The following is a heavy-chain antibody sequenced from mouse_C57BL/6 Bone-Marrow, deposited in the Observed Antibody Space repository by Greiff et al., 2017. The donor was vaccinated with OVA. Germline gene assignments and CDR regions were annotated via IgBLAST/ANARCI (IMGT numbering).Heavy chain of an antibody. Sequence: EVQLQQSGAELVRPGASVKLSCTASGFNITDDYMHWVKQRPEQGLEWIGWIDPENGDTEYASKFQGKATITADTSSNTAYLQLSSLTSEDTAVYYCTPTVVATRYFDVWGTGTTVTVSS. CDR2: IDPENGDT. CDR3: TPTVVATRYFDV. V-gene: IGHV14-4*01. D-gene: IGHD1-1*01. CDR1: GFNITDDY. J-gene: IGHJ1*03.